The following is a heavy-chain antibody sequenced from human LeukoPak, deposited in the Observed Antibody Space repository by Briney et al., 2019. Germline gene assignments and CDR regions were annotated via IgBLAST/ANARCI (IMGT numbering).Heavy chain of an antibody. CDR1: GFTFRSYS. Sequence: KPGGSLRLSCAVSGFTFRSYSMNWVRQAPGKGLEWVSSISSSSSYIYYADSVKGRFTISRDNAKNSLYLQMNSLRAEDTAVYYCAISPPQQLVHYYYYGMDVWGQGTTVTVSS. J-gene: IGHJ6*02. D-gene: IGHD6-13*01. CDR2: ISSSSSYI. V-gene: IGHV3-21*01. CDR3: AISPPQQLVHYYYYGMDV.